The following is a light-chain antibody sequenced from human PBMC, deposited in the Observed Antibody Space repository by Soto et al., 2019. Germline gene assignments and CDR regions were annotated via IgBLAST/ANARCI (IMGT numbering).Light chain of an antibody. CDR1: SSDVGGYNY. CDR3: SSYTSSSTLYV. V-gene: IGLV2-14*03. CDR2: DVS. J-gene: IGLJ1*01. Sequence: QSVLTQPASVSGSPGQSITISCTGTSSDVGGYNYVSWYQQHPGKAPKLMIYDVSNRPSGVSYRFSCSKSGNTASLTISGLQAEDEADYYCSSYTSSSTLYVFGTGTKVTVL.